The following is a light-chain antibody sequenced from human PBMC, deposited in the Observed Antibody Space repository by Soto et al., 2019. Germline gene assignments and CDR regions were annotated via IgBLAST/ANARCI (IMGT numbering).Light chain of an antibody. CDR1: QSLLHSHGYNY. V-gene: IGKV2-28*01. J-gene: IGKJ5*01. CDR2: AS. CDR3: QHRMNWPLT. Sequence: DIVMTQSPLSLPVTPGEPASISCRSSQSLLHSHGYNYLDWYLQKPGQSPQLLVYASNRATDIPARFTGSGSETDFTLTISSLEPEDFAVYYCQHRMNWPLTFGQGTRVEI.